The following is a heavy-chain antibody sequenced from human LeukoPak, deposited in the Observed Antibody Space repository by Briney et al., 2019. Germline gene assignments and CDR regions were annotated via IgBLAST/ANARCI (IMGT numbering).Heavy chain of an antibody. CDR3: ARGLWFGEFYY. Sequence: SETLSLTCAVYGGSFRGYYWIWIRQPPGKGLEGIGEINHMGSTNYNPSLKSRVTISVDPSKLQFSLTLSSVTAADTAVYYCARGLWFGEFYYWGQGTLVTVSS. CDR1: GGSFRGYY. CDR2: INHMGST. V-gene: IGHV4-34*01. D-gene: IGHD3-10*01. J-gene: IGHJ4*02.